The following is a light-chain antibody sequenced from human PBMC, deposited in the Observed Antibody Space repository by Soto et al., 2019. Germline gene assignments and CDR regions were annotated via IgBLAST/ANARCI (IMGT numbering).Light chain of an antibody. CDR3: QEYARSPLIP. J-gene: IGKJ5*01. CDR1: ENVRTF. V-gene: IGKV3-20*01. CDR2: GAS. Sequence: SQSPVTVSLTTGERSTLYCRASENVRTFVDWYQQKPGQAPRLLIYGASNRATGIPARFSGSGSGTDFTLTISRLEPEDFGVYYCQEYARSPLIPFGHVTRLAI.